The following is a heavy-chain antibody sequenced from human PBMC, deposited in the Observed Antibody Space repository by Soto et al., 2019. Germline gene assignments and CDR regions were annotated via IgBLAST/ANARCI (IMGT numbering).Heavy chain of an antibody. CDR3: AKGGYCSGGSCPIYYYYGMDV. Sequence: PGGSLRLSCAASGFTFSSYAMSWVHQAPGKGLEWVSAISGSGGSTYYADSVKGRFTISRDNSKNTLYLQMNSLRAEDTAVYYCAKGGYCSGGSCPIYYYYGMDVWGQGTTVTV. CDR1: GFTFSSYA. J-gene: IGHJ6*02. CDR2: ISGSGGST. V-gene: IGHV3-23*01. D-gene: IGHD2-15*01.